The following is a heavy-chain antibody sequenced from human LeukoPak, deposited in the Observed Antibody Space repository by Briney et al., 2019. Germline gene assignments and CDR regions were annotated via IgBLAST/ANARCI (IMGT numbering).Heavy chain of an antibody. CDR2: INSDGSST. Sequence: PGGSLRLSCAASGFTFSNYWMHWVRQAPGKGLVWVSRINSDGSSTRYADSVKGRFTISRDNDQNTLYLQMDSLRVEDTAVYYCARDLTVVDFDFWGQGTLVTVSS. J-gene: IGHJ4*02. D-gene: IGHD4-23*01. CDR3: ARDLTVVDFDF. V-gene: IGHV3-74*01. CDR1: GFTFSNYW.